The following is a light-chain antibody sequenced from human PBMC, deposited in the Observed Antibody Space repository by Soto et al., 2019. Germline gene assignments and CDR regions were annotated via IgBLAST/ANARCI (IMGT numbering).Light chain of an antibody. J-gene: IGKJ2*02. CDR3: MQGTHWPLGT. CDR2: KVS. Sequence: DVVMTQSPLYLPVTLGQTASISCRSSQSLVYSGGNTYLNWFQQRPGQSPRRLIYKVSNRDSGVPDRFSGSGSGTDFTLNISRVEAEDVGVYYCMQGTHWPLGTIGQGTKLEIK. V-gene: IGKV2-30*01. CDR1: QSLVYSGGNTY.